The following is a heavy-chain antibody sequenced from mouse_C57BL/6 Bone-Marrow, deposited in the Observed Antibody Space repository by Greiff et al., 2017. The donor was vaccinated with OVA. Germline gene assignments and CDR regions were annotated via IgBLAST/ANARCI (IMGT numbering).Heavy chain of an antibody. J-gene: IGHJ2*01. Sequence: QVQLQQPGAELVKPGASVKMSCKASGYTFTSYWITWVKQRPGQGLEWIGDIYPGSGSTNYNEKFKSKATLTADTSSSTAYMQLSSLPSEDSAVYYCANYDGSSCLYYVDYWGQGNTLTVTS. CDR2: IYPGSGST. V-gene: IGHV1-55*01. CDR3: ANYDGSSCLYYVDY. CDR1: GYTFTSYW. D-gene: IGHD1-1*01.